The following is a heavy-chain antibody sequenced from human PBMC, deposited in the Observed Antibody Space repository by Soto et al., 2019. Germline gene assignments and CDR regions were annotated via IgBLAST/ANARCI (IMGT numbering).Heavy chain of an antibody. CDR2: ISYDGSNK. CDR3: ASTSGYPPFFDY. V-gene: IGHV3-30-3*01. CDR1: GFTFSSYA. Sequence: QVQLVESGGGVVQPGRSLRLSCAASGFTFSSYAMHWVRQAPGKGLEWVAVISYDGSNKYYADSVKGRFTISRDNSKNRLYLQMNSLRAEDTAVYCCASTSGYPPFFDYWGQGTLVTVSS. D-gene: IGHD3-22*01. J-gene: IGHJ4*02.